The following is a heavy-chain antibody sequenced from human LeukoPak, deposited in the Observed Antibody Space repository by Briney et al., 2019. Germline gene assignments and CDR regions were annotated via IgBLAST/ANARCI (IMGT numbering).Heavy chain of an antibody. V-gene: IGHV4-39*07. CDR1: GGSISSYY. D-gene: IGHD3-9*01. CDR2: IYYSGST. CDR3: ARDVDYDILTGSFYGMDV. J-gene: IGHJ6*02. Sequence: SETLSLTCTVSGGSISSYYWGWIRQPPGKGLEWLGSIYYSGSTYYNPSLKSRVTISVDTSKNQFSLNLNSVTAADTAVYYCARDVDYDILTGSFYGMDVWGQGTTVTVSS.